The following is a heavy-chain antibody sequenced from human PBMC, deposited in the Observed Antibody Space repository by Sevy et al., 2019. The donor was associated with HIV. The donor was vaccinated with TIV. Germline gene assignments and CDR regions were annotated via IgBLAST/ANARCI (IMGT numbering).Heavy chain of an antibody. D-gene: IGHD6-6*01. V-gene: IGHV3-30*04. Sequence: GGSLRLSCTASGFTFSTYGLHWVRQAPGKGLEWVAVILYDGSNKYYGDSVKGRFTISSDNSKNTLYLQMNSLRGEDTAVYYCARGIAALPGYYYGMDVWGQGTTVTVSS. CDR1: GFTFSTYG. J-gene: IGHJ6*02. CDR3: ARGIAALPGYYYGMDV. CDR2: ILYDGSNK.